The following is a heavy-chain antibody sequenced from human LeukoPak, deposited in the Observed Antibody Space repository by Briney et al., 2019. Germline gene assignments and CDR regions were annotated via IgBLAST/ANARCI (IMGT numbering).Heavy chain of an antibody. CDR3: ARRLTQYDCFDP. Sequence: SQTLSLTCAISGDSVSSLAVAWNWLRQSPSRGLEWLGRTYYRSTWYNDYAVSVRGRITVNPDTSKNQFSLHLNSVTPEDTAVYYCARRLTQYDCFDPWGQGILVTVSS. CDR2: TYYRSTWYN. V-gene: IGHV6-1*01. D-gene: IGHD2-2*01. CDR1: GDSVSSLAVA. J-gene: IGHJ5*02.